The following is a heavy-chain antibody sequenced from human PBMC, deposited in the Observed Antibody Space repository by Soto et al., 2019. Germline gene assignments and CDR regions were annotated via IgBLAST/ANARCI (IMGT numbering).Heavy chain of an antibody. CDR2: IYYSGST. CDR3: ARVSGVAANNNWFDP. V-gene: IGHV4-31*03. J-gene: IGHJ5*02. Sequence: SETLSLTCTVSGGSISSGGYYWSWIRQHPGKGLEWIGYIYYSGSTYYNPSLKSRVTISVDTSKNQFSLKLSSVTAADTAVYYCARVSGVAANNNWFDPWGQGTLVTVSS. D-gene: IGHD2-15*01. CDR1: GGSISSGGYY.